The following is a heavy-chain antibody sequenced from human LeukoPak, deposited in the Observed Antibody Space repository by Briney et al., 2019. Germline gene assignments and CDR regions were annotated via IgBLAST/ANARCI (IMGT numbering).Heavy chain of an antibody. CDR2: IRKDGGVK. Sequence: AQSLRLACAAASCSFGRVWVTWVRQAQGKGLEWVANIRKDGGVKYYMDSAKGRFTLSRDNAKSSLYLQMNSLRVEDTAMYFCARTVVVVVGASDYFDYWGQGTLVTVSS. J-gene: IGHJ4*02. CDR3: ARTVVVVVGASDYFDY. V-gene: IGHV3-7*03. D-gene: IGHD2-2*01. CDR1: SCSFGRVW.